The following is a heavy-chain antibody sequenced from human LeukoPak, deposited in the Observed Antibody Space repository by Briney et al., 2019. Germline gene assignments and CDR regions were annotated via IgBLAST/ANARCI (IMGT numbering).Heavy chain of an antibody. J-gene: IGHJ4*02. CDR1: GFTFSSYS. V-gene: IGHV3-30*02. CDR3: AKEVQLLPFDY. Sequence: GGSLRLSCAASGFTFSSYSMNWVRQAPGKGLEWVAFIQYDEADKFYADSVKGRFTISRDNSRNMLYLQMNSLRAEDTAVYYCAKEVQLLPFDYWGQGALVTVSS. D-gene: IGHD2/OR15-2a*01. CDR2: IQYDEADK.